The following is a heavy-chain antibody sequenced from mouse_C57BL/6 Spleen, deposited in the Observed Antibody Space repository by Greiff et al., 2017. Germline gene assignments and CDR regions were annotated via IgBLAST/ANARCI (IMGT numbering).Heavy chain of an antibody. CDR2: IDPENGDT. V-gene: IGHV14-4*01. J-gene: IGHJ1*03. Sequence: VQLKQSGAELVRPGASVKLSCTASGFNIKDDYMHWVKQRPEQGLEWIGWIDPENGDTEYASKFQGKATITADTSSNTAYLQLSSLTSEDTAVYYCTRDYYGSSRYFDVWGTGTTVTVSS. CDR1: GFNIKDDY. D-gene: IGHD1-1*01. CDR3: TRDYYGSSRYFDV.